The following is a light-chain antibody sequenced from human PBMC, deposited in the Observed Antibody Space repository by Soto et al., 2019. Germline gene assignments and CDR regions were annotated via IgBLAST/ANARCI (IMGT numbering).Light chain of an antibody. J-gene: IGKJ2*01. V-gene: IGKV1-39*01. Sequence: DIQMTQSPSSLSASVGDRVTITSRASQSVTNYFNWYQQKPGKAPKPLIYATSSLQSGVPSRFSGSGSGTDFSLTISSLQPEDFATYYCQQSYSIPYTFGHGTKLEIK. CDR3: QQSYSIPYT. CDR2: ATS. CDR1: QSVTNY.